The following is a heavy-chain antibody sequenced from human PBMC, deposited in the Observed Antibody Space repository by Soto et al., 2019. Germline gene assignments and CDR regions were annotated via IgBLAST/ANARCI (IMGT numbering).Heavy chain of an antibody. V-gene: IGHV3-33*01. Sequence: PGGSLRLSCAAPGFTFSSYGMHWVRQAPGKGLEWVAVIWYDGSNKYYADSVKGRLTISRDNSKNTLYLQMNSLRAEDTAVYYCARVLSGVTYYYDSSGYDFDYWGQGTLVTVSS. D-gene: IGHD3-22*01. CDR3: ARVLSGVTYYYDSSGYDFDY. CDR1: GFTFSSYG. J-gene: IGHJ4*02. CDR2: IWYDGSNK.